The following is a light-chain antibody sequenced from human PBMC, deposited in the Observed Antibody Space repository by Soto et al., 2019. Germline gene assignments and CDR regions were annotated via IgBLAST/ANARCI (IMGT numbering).Light chain of an antibody. V-gene: IGLV4-60*02. CDR2: LEGSGSY. CDR3: EILDSNTPGV. Sequence: QSVLTQSSSASASLGSSVKLTCTLNSGHSSYIIAWHQQQPGKAPRYLMELEGSGSYNKGSGVPDRFSGSSAGADRYLTISNLQFEDEADYFLEILDSNTPGVFGGGTKLTVL. J-gene: IGLJ3*02. CDR1: SGHSSYI.